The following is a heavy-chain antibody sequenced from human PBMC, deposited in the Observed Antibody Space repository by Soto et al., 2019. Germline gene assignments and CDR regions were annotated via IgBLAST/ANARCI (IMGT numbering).Heavy chain of an antibody. CDR3: AKDFLVGIAAAGAIDGMDV. V-gene: IGHV3-23*01. CDR1: GFTFSSYA. Sequence: PGGSLRLSCAASGFTFSSYAMSWVRQAPGKGLEWVSAISGSGGSTYYADSVKGRFTISRDNSKNTLYLQMNSLRAEDTAAYYCAKDFLVGIAAAGAIDGMDVWGQGTTVTVSS. J-gene: IGHJ6*02. D-gene: IGHD6-13*01. CDR2: ISGSGGST.